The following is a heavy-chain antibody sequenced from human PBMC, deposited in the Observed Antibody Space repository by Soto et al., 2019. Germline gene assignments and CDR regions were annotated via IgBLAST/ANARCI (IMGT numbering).Heavy chain of an antibody. D-gene: IGHD3-9*01. CDR3: ARFIGYFDWLRTYYGMDV. CDR1: GYSFTSYW. V-gene: IGHV5-51*01. Sequence: PGESLKISCRGSGYSFTSYWIGWVRQMPGKGLEWMGIIYPGDSDTRYSPSFQGQVTISADKSISTAYLQWSSLKASDTAMYYCARFIGYFDWLRTYYGMDVWGQGTTVTVSS. J-gene: IGHJ6*02. CDR2: IYPGDSDT.